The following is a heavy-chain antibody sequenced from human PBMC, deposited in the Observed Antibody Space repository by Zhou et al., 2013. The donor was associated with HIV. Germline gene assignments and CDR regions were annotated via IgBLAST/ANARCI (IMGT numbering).Heavy chain of an antibody. J-gene: IGHJ2*01. CDR1: GGTFSSYA. V-gene: IGHV1-69*05. CDR2: IIPIFGTA. Sequence: QVQLVQSGAEVKKPGSSVKVSCKASGGTFSSYAISWVRQAPGQGLEWMGGIIPIFGTANYAQKFQGRVTITTDESTSTAYMELSSLRSEDTAVYYCARVGEYCSSTSCYHPGRYFDLWGRGTLVTVSS. D-gene: IGHD2-2*01. CDR3: ARVGEYCSSTSCYHPGRYFDL.